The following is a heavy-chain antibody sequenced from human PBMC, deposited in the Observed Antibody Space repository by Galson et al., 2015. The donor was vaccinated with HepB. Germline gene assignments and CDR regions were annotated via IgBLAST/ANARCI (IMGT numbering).Heavy chain of an antibody. CDR1: GFTFSDYY. CDR3: ARGGIVATISLDPNWYFDL. Sequence: SLRLSCAASGFTFSDYYMSWIRQAPGKGLEWVSYISSSGSTIYYADSVKGRFTISRDNAKNSLYLQMNSLRAEDTAVYYCARGGIVATISLDPNWYFDLWGRGTLVTVSS. CDR2: ISSSGSTI. J-gene: IGHJ2*01. V-gene: IGHV3-11*01. D-gene: IGHD5-12*01.